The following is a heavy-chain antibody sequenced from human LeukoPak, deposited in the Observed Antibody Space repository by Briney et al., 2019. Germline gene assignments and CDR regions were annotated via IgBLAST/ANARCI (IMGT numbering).Heavy chain of an antibody. Sequence: SVKVSCKASGYTFTSYAMNWVRQAPGQGLEWMGGIIPIFGTANYAQKFQGRVTITADESTSTAYMELSSLRSEDTAVYYCARDPQYSSGRRTGFDPWGQGTLVTVSS. D-gene: IGHD6-19*01. CDR3: ARDPQYSSGRRTGFDP. J-gene: IGHJ5*02. V-gene: IGHV1-69*13. CDR2: IIPIFGTA. CDR1: GYTFTSYA.